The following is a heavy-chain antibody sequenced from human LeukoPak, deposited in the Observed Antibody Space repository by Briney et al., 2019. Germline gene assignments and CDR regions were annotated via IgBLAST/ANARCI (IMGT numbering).Heavy chain of an antibody. V-gene: IGHV3-30*18. D-gene: IGHD3-3*01. Sequence: GGSLRLSCAASGFTFSSYGMRWVRQARGKGLECVAVISYDGSNKYYADSVKGRFTISRDNSKNTLYLHMNSLRAEDPAVYYCAQDVGDLRSGYPDYYYYGMDVWGQGTPVTVSS. CDR2: ISYDGSNK. CDR3: AQDVGDLRSGYPDYYYYGMDV. J-gene: IGHJ6*02. CDR1: GFTFSSYG.